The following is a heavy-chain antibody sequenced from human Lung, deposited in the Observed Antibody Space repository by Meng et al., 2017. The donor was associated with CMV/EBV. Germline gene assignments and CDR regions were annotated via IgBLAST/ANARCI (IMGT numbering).Heavy chain of an antibody. Sequence: SXXVSXKASGGTFSSYKIDWVRQAPGQGLEWVGRIIPVLGIANYAQKFQGRVMITADKSTSTAYMEVSSLRSEDTAVYYCARDRGISGTTFRGDYWGQGTXVTVSS. D-gene: IGHD1-20*01. V-gene: IGHV1-69*10. CDR2: IIPVLGIA. CDR3: ARDRGISGTTFRGDY. CDR1: GGTFSSYK. J-gene: IGHJ4*02.